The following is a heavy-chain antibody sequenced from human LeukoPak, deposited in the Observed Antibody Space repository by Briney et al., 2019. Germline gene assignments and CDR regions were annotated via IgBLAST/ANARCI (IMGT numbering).Heavy chain of an antibody. CDR1: GFMFSNCA. CDR3: AKGGGGSYLRFDY. V-gene: IGHV3-30-3*01. Sequence: GGSLRLSCAASGFMFSNCAMHWVRQAPGKGLEWVAVISYDGNNKYYADSVKGRFSISRDNSKNTLYLQMNSLRPEDTAVFYCAKGGGGSYLRFDYWGQGTLVTVSS. J-gene: IGHJ4*02. CDR2: ISYDGNNK. D-gene: IGHD1-26*01.